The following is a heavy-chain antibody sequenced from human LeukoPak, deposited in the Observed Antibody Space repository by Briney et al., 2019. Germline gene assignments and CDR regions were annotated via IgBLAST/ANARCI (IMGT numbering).Heavy chain of an antibody. Sequence: GGSLRLSCAASGFTFNGFWMSWVREAPGKGVGSVANIKQDGSDIYYLGSVRCRFTISRDNAMNSLYLQMNSLRAEDTAVYYCARGDYSSGWYRLDYWGQGTLVTVSS. J-gene: IGHJ4*02. CDR3: ARGDYSSGWYRLDY. D-gene: IGHD6-19*01. V-gene: IGHV3-7*01. CDR2: IKQDGSDI. CDR1: GFTFNGFW.